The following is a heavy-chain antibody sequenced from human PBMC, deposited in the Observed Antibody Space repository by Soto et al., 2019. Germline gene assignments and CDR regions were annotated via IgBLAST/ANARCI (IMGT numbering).Heavy chain of an antibody. CDR3: ARMEYYYDSSGYYSPGFWFDP. CDR1: GYIFITYG. D-gene: IGHD3-22*01. V-gene: IGHV1-69*05. CDR2: IIAIIGTA. Sequence: GASVKVSCKASGYIFITYGISWVRQAPGQGLEWMGGIIAIIGTANYAQKFQGRVTITTDESTSTAYMELSSLRSEDTAVYYCARMEYYYDSSGYYSPGFWFDPWGQGTLVTVSS. J-gene: IGHJ5*02.